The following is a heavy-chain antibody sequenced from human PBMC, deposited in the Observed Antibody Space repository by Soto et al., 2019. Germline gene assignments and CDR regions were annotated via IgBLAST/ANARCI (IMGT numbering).Heavy chain of an antibody. J-gene: IGHJ5*02. CDR3: ASAVAATLTWFDP. CDR2: ISAYNGNT. CDR1: GYTFTSYG. Sequence: ASVKVSCKASGYTFTSYGISWVRQAPGQGREWMGWISAYNGNTNYAQKLQGRVTMTTDTSTSTAYMELRSLRSDDTAVYYCASAVAATLTWFDPWGQGTLVTVSS. D-gene: IGHD2-15*01. V-gene: IGHV1-18*01.